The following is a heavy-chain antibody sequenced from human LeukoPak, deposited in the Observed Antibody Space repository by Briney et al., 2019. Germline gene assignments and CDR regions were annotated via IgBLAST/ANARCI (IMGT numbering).Heavy chain of an antibody. Sequence: ASVKVSCKASGYTFTNYGVTWVRQAPGQGLERMGWISAYNGNTNYAQKVLGRVTMTTDTSTTTAYMELRSLRSDDTAVYYCARRSESRGNDYWGQGTLVTVSA. D-gene: IGHD3-10*01. CDR3: ARRSESRGNDY. V-gene: IGHV1-18*01. J-gene: IGHJ4*02. CDR2: ISAYNGNT. CDR1: GYTFTNYG.